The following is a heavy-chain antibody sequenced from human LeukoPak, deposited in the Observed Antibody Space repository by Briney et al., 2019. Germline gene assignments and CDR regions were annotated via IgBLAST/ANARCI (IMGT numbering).Heavy chain of an antibody. V-gene: IGHV4-59*08. CDR2: IYYSGST. CDR3: ARHPALVRGVMIDY. J-gene: IGHJ4*02. CDR1: GGSISSYY. Sequence: SETLSLTCTVSGGSISSYYWSWIRQPPGKGLEWIGYIYYSGSTNYSPSLKNRVSISVDTSNNHFSLNLSSVTAADTAVYYCARHPALVRGVMIDYWGQGTLVTVSS. D-gene: IGHD3-10*01.